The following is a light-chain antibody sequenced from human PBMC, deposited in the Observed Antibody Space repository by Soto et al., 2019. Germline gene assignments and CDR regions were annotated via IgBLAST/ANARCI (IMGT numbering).Light chain of an antibody. CDR1: QDISNY. CDR3: QQANSTIT. CDR2: DAS. V-gene: IGKV1-33*01. Sequence: DIQMTQSPSSLSASVGDRVTITCQASQDISNYLNWYQQKPGKAPKLLIYDASNLETGVPSRFSGSGSGTDFTFTISSLQPEDIATYYCQQANSTITFGQGTRLEIK. J-gene: IGKJ5*01.